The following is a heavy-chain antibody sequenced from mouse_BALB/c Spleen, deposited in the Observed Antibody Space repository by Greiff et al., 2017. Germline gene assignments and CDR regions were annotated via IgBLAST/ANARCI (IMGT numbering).Heavy chain of an antibody. Sequence: ESGPGLVKPSQSLSLTCSVSGYSITSGYYWNWIRQFPGNKLEWMGYISYDGSNNYNPSLKNRISITRDTSKNQFFLKLNSVTTEDTATYYCARDYYRYEAWFAYWGQGTLVTVSA. J-gene: IGHJ3*01. V-gene: IGHV3-6*02. D-gene: IGHD2-14*01. CDR2: ISYDGSN. CDR3: ARDYYRYEAWFAY. CDR1: GYSITSGYY.